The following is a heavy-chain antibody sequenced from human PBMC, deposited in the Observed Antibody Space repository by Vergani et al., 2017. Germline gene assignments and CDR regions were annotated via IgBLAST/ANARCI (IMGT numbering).Heavy chain of an antibody. CDR2: IIPIFGTA. CDR3: MGYCSSTSCYDGYYYYYYGMDV. CDR1: GGTFSSYA. J-gene: IGHJ6*02. Sequence: QVQLVQSGAEVKKPGSSVKVSCKASGGTFSSYAISWVRQAPGQGLEWMGGIIPIFGTANYAQKFQGRVTITADKSTSTAYMELSSLRSEDTAVYYCMGYCSSTSCYDGYYYYYYGMDVWGQGTTVTVSS. V-gene: IGHV1-69*06. D-gene: IGHD2-2*01.